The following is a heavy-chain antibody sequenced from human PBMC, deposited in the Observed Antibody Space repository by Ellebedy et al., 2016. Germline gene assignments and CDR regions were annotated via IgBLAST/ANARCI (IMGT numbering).Heavy chain of an antibody. CDR2: IYHSGST. Sequence: SETLSLTXAVSGGSIGSGGYSWSWIRQPPGKGLEWIGYIYHSGSTYYNPSLKSRVTISVDRSKNQFSLKLSSVTAADTAVYYCARQHGTAWIQLWLHEGGEGYFDYWGQGTLVTVSS. CDR1: GGSIGSGGYS. J-gene: IGHJ4*02. CDR3: ARQHGTAWIQLWLHEGGEGYFDY. V-gene: IGHV4-30-2*01. D-gene: IGHD5-18*01.